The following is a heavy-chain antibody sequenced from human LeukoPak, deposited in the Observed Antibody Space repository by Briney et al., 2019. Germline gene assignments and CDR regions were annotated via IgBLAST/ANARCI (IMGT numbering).Heavy chain of an antibody. J-gene: IGHJ3*01. V-gene: IGHV3-53*01. Sequence: PGGSLRLSCAASGFTVSSNYMNWVRQAPGKGLEWVSGIYVDGSTYYADSVKGRFTISRDNSKNTLYLQMNSLRAEDTAVYYCAKDPNGDYIGAFDFWGQGTMVTVSS. CDR3: AKDPNGDYIGAFDF. CDR1: GFTVSSNY. CDR2: IYVDGST. D-gene: IGHD4-17*01.